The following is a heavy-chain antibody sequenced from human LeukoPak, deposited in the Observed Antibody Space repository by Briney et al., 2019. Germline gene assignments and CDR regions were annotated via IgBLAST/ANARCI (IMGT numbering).Heavy chain of an antibody. V-gene: IGHV4-59*01. J-gene: IGHJ4*02. CDR3: TSSYHYDSSGYIAV. D-gene: IGHD3-22*01. CDR2: IYYSGST. Sequence: SETLSLTCTVSGGSINSYYWSWIRQPPGKGLEWIGYIYYSGSTNYNPSLKSRVTISVDTSRTQFSLKLSSVTAADTAVYYRTSSYHYDSSGYIAVWGQGTLVTVSS. CDR1: GGSINSYY.